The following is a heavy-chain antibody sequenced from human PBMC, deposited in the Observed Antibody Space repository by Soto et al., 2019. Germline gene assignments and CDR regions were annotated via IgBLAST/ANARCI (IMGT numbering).Heavy chain of an antibody. CDR3: ARDRFGRPYYYGSRSYYGWFDP. D-gene: IGHD3-10*01. CDR1: GGSFSGYY. V-gene: IGHV4-34*01. CDR2: INHSGST. J-gene: IGHJ5*02. Sequence: QVQLHQWGAGLFKPSETLSLTCPVYGGSFSGYYWSWIRQPPGKGLEWTGEINHSGSTNYNPSLKGRVTISVDTSKKHFSLKLSFVTAADTAVYYCARDRFGRPYYYGSRSYYGWFDPWGQGTLVTVSS.